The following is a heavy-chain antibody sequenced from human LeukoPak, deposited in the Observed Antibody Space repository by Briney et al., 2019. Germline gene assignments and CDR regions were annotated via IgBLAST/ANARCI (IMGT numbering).Heavy chain of an antibody. D-gene: IGHD2-15*01. V-gene: IGHV3-23*01. J-gene: IGHJ4*02. CDR1: GFTFSSYA. CDR3: AKSASLGYCSGGSCYFDY. Sequence: GGSLRLSCAASGFTFSSYAMSWVRQAPGKGLEWVSAINGSVGSTYYADSVKGRFTISRDNSKNTLYLQMNSLRAEDTAVYYCAKSASLGYCSGGSCYFDYWGQGTLVTVSS. CDR2: INGSVGST.